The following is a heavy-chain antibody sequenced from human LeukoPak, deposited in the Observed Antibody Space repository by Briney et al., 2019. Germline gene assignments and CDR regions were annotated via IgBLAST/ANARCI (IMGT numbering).Heavy chain of an antibody. CDR2: IYSSGST. J-gene: IGHJ3*02. D-gene: IGHD2-8*02. CDR1: GGSISSGSSY. Sequence: SETLSLPCTVSGGSISSGSSYWSWIRQPAGKRLEWIGRIYSSGSTNYNPSLKSRVTISVDTSKNQFSLKLSSVTAADTAVYYCARDLVDAFDIWGQGTMVTVSS. V-gene: IGHV4-61*02. CDR3: ARDLVDAFDI.